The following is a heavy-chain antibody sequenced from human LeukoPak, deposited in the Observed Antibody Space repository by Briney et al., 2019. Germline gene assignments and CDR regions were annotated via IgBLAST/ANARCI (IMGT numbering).Heavy chain of an antibody. V-gene: IGHV4-34*01. CDR1: GGSFGGYY. J-gene: IGHJ6*02. CDR2: INHSGST. Sequence: SETLSLTCAVYGGSFGGYYWSWIRQPPGKGLEWIGEINHSGSTNYNPSLKSRVTISVDTSKNQFSLKLSSVTAADTAVYYCARESFGLDVWGQGTTVTVSS. CDR3: ARESFGLDV.